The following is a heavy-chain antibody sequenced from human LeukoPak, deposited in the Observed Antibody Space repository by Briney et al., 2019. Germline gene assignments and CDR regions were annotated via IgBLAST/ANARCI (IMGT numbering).Heavy chain of an antibody. V-gene: IGHV4-30-2*01. CDR2: IYHSGST. D-gene: IGHD5-12*01. CDR1: GGSISSGGYS. J-gene: IGHJ4*02. Sequence: SETLSLTCAVSGGSISSGGYSWSWVRQPPGKGLEWIGYIYHSGSTYYNLSLKSRVTISVDRSKNQFSLKLFSVTAADTAMYYCARIVATNGRGPPAPLIDYWGQGTLVTVSS. CDR3: ARIVATNGRGPPAPLIDY.